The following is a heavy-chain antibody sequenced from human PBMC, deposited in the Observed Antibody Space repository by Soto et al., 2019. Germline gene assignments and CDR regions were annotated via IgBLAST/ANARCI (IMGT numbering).Heavy chain of an antibody. V-gene: IGHV3-48*01. Sequence: GGSLRLSCAASGFTFSSYSMNWVRQAPGKGLEWVSYISSSSSTIYYADSVKGRFTISRDNAKNSLYLQMNSLRAEDTAVYYCGKNTTYYYMDVWGKGTTVTVSS. D-gene: IGHD1-1*01. CDR1: GFTFSSYS. J-gene: IGHJ6*03. CDR3: GKNTTYYYMDV. CDR2: ISSSSSTI.